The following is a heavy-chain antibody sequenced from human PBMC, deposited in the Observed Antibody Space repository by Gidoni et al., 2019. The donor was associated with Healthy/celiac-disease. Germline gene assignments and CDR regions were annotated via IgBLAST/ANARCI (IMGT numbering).Heavy chain of an antibody. CDR1: GGTFSSYA. CDR2: IIPIFGTA. V-gene: IGHV1-69*01. Sequence: KPGSSVKVSCKASGGTFSSYATSWVRQAPGQGLEWMGGIIPIFGTANYAQKFQGRVTITADESTSTAYMELSSLRSEDTAVYYCARPRYCSSTSCFNWFDPWGQGTLVTVSS. D-gene: IGHD2-2*01. CDR3: ARPRYCSSTSCFNWFDP. J-gene: IGHJ5*02.